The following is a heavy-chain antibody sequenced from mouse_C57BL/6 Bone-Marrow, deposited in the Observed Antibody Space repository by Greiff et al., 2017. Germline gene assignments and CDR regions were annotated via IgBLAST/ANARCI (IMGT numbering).Heavy chain of an antibody. CDR1: GFPFSDYG. CDR3: ARSYWYFDV. Sequence: DVMLVESGGGLVQPGGSLKLSCAASGFPFSDYGMAWVRQAPRKGPEWVAFISNLAYSIYYADTVTGRFTISRENAKNTLYLEMSSLRSEDTAMYYCARSYWYFDVWGTGTTVTVSS. CDR2: ISNLAYSI. J-gene: IGHJ1*03. V-gene: IGHV5-15*01.